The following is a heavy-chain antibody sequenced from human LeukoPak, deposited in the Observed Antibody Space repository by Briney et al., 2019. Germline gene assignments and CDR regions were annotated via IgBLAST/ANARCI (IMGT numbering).Heavy chain of an antibody. CDR2: INHSGNT. V-gene: IGHV4-34*01. CDR1: GGSFSGYY. D-gene: IGHD2-15*01. Sequence: PSETLSLTCAVYGGSFSGYYWSWIRQAPGKGLEWIGEINHSGNTNHNPSLKSRVTISLDTSKNQFSLKLNSVTAADTAVYYCVTEPGYCTGGRCYGGWFDPWGQGTLVTVSS. CDR3: VTEPGYCTGGRCYGGWFDP. J-gene: IGHJ5*02.